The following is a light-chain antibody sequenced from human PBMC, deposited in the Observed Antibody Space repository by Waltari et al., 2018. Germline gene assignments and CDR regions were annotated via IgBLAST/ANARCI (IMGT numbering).Light chain of an antibody. CDR3: SSYTNTSTRYV. CDR2: EGT. CDR1: SSDVGHFNY. J-gene: IGLJ1*01. Sequence: QSALTQPASVSGSPGQSIAISCTGTSSDVGHFNYVSWYQQHPGKAPKLMFSEGTNRPSGFSNRFAGSKSGNTASLTISGLQAEDEADYYCSSYTNTSTRYVFGTGTKVTVL. V-gene: IGLV2-14*01.